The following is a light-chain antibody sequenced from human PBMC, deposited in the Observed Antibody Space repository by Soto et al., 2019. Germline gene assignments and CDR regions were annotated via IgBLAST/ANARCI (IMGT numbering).Light chain of an antibody. CDR2: EAS. CDR3: QQYNTFSLWT. V-gene: IGKV1-13*02. J-gene: IGKJ1*01. Sequence: AIQMTQSPSSLSASVGDRVTITCRASQGIRNSLGWYQQKPGKAPKLLIYEASSLESGVPSRFSGTGSGTEFTLIISSLQPDDFATYYCQQYNTFSLWTFGQGTKVDIK. CDR1: QGIRNS.